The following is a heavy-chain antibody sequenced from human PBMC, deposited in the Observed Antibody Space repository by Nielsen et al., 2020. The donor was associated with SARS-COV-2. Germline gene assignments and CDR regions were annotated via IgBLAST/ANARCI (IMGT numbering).Heavy chain of an antibody. Sequence: SETLSLTCAVYGGSFSGYYWSWIRQHPGKGLEWIGYIYYSGSTYYNPSLKSRVTISVDTSKNQFSLKLSSVTAADTAVYYCARGWGGMVRGVIITSSAWFDPWGQGTLVTVSS. CDR1: GGSFSGYY. CDR3: ARGWGGMVRGVIITSSAWFDP. D-gene: IGHD3-10*01. V-gene: IGHV4-31*02. J-gene: IGHJ5*02. CDR2: IYYSGST.